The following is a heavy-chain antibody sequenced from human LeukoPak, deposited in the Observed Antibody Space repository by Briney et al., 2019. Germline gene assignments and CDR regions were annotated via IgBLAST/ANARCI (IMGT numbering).Heavy chain of an antibody. Sequence: GGSLRLSCAASGFTFSSYAMSWVRQAPGKGLEWVSAISGSGGSTYYADSVKGRFTISRDNSKNTLYLQMNSLRAEDTAVYYCAKDRISSGWYWFYFDYWGQGTLVTVSS. V-gene: IGHV3-23*01. CDR3: AKDRISSGWYWFYFDY. CDR1: GFTFSSYA. J-gene: IGHJ4*02. D-gene: IGHD6-19*01. CDR2: ISGSGGST.